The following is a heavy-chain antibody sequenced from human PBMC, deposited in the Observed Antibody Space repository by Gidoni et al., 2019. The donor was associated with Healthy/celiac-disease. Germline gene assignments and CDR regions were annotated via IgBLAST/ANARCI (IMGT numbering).Heavy chain of an antibody. J-gene: IGHJ4*02. V-gene: IGHV3-9*01. CDR2: ISWNSGSI. CDR3: AKDMAYGMVVTAGYYFDY. CDR1: GFTFDDYA. D-gene: IGHD2-21*02. Sequence: EVQLVESGGGLVQPGRSLRLSCAASGFTFDDYAMHWVRQAPGKGLEWVSGISWNSGSIGYADSVKGRFTISRDNAKNSLYLQMNSLRAEDTALYYCAKDMAYGMVVTAGYYFDYWGQGTLVTVSS.